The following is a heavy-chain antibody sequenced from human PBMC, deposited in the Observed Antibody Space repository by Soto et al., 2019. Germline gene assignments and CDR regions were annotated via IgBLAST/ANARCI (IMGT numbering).Heavy chain of an antibody. CDR1: GDTFNSYV. CDR3: ARHREIYNALDP. V-gene: IGHV1-69*06. Sequence: QVQLVQSGAEVKTPGSSVEVSCKAAGDTFNSYVVSWVRQAPGQGLEWMGGIIFIFGAPNYAQKFQGRVTITADKSTNTAYMKLSGLRSDDTALYYCARHREIYNALDPWGQGTLVTVSS. J-gene: IGHJ5*02. D-gene: IGHD1-1*01. CDR2: IIFIFGAP.